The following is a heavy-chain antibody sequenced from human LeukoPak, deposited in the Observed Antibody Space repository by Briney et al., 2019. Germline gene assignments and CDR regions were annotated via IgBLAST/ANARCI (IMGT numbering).Heavy chain of an antibody. CDR3: ARGRNSSPNWFDP. V-gene: IGHV1-2*02. Sequence: ASVKVSCKASGYTFTGYYMHWVRQAPGQGLEWMGWINPNSGGTNYAQKFQGRVTITRNTSISTAYMELSSLRSEDTAVYYCARGRNSSPNWFDPWGQGTLVTVSS. CDR2: INPNSGGT. CDR1: GYTFTGYY. D-gene: IGHD1-14*01. J-gene: IGHJ5*02.